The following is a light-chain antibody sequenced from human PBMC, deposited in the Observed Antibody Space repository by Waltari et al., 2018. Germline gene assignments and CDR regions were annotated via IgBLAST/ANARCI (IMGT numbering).Light chain of an antibody. CDR1: KLGNKY. V-gene: IGLV3-1*01. Sequence: SYELTQPPSVSVSPGQTANITCSGDKLGNKYVCWFQQKPGQSPLLGIFQNNRRPSGFPERFSGSNSGNTATLTISGTQVMDEADFYCQAWDSSTAVFGSGTKVTVL. J-gene: IGLJ1*01. CDR2: QNN. CDR3: QAWDSSTAV.